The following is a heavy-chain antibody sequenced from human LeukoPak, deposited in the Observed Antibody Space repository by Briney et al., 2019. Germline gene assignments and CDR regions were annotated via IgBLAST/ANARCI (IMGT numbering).Heavy chain of an antibody. Sequence: SETLSLTCTVSGGSISSYYWSWIRQPPGKGLEWIGYIYYSGSTNYNPSLKSRVTISVDTSKNQLSLKLSSVTAADTAVYYCARGALRYFDWLLDYFDYWGQGTLVTVSS. J-gene: IGHJ4*02. CDR3: ARGALRYFDWLLDYFDY. CDR2: IYYSGST. CDR1: GGSISSYY. D-gene: IGHD3-9*01. V-gene: IGHV4-59*01.